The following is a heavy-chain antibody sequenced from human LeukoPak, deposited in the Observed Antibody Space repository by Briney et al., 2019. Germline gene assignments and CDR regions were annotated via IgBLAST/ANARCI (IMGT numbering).Heavy chain of an antibody. J-gene: IGHJ4*02. V-gene: IGHV3-48*01. CDR3: ARDPSDTIHQEDY. D-gene: IGHD3-9*01. Sequence: PGGSLRLSCAASGFTFSSYSMNWVRQAPGKGLEWVSYISSSSSTIYYADSVKGRFTISRDNAKNSLFLQMNSLRAEDTAVYYCARDPSDTIHQEDYWGQGTLVTVSS. CDR2: ISSSSSTI. CDR1: GFTFSSYS.